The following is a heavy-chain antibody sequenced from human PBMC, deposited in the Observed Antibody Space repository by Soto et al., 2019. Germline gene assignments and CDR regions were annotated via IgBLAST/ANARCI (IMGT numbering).Heavy chain of an antibody. V-gene: IGHV1-69*01. CDR1: GGGNLRDYR. Sequence: QVQLVQSGAEVKEPGSSVKVSCKASGGGNLRDYRTTWVRRAPGQGLEWMGGIIPKLGSANYAQNFQGRVTVTADESTNTVYMELRSQRSDDTAVYYCARGGDVYNFGAVYWGQGTPVTVSS. J-gene: IGHJ4*02. CDR3: ARGGDVYNFGAVY. CDR2: IIPKLGSA. D-gene: IGHD2-21*01.